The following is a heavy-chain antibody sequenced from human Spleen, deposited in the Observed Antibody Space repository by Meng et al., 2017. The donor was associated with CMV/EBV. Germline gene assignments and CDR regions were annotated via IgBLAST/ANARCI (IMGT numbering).Heavy chain of an antibody. CDR3: AKGVVVVPAAIWDYYGMEV. D-gene: IGHD2-2*01. CDR2: IYSGGSST. Sequence: GESLKISCAASGFTFSSYAMSWVRQAPGKGLEWVSVIYSGGSSTYYADSVKGRFTISRDNSKNTLYLQMNSLRAEDTAVYYCAKGVVVVPAAIWDYYGMEVWGQGTTVTVSS. V-gene: IGHV3-23*03. J-gene: IGHJ6*02. CDR1: GFTFSSYA.